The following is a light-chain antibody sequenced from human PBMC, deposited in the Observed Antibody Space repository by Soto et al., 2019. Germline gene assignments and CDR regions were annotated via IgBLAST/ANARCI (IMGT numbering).Light chain of an antibody. CDR2: GAS. Sequence: EIVMTQSPATLSVSPGERATLSCRASQSVRSNLAWYQQRPGQAPRLLIYGASTRATGIPARFSGSGSGTDFSLIISSLQSEDIAVYYCQQYNNWPALTFGGGTKVEIK. CDR3: QQYNNWPALT. J-gene: IGKJ4*01. V-gene: IGKV3-15*01. CDR1: QSVRSN.